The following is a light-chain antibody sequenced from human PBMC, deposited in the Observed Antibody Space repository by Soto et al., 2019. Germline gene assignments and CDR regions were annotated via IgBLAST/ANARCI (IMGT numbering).Light chain of an antibody. CDR3: CSYARITTSLV. CDR1: SSDVGSYNF. V-gene: IGLV2-23*01. CDR2: EDS. J-gene: IGLJ3*02. Sequence: QSVLTQPASVSGSPGHSITISCTGTSSDVGSYNFVSWYQQHPGKPPKLMIYEDSKRPSGVSNRFSGSKSGNTASLTISGLQAEDEADYYCCSYARITTSLVFGGGTKVTVL.